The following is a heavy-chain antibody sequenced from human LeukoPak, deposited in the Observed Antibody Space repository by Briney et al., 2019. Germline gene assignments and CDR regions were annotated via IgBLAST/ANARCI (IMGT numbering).Heavy chain of an antibody. Sequence: PGGSLRLSCKASGYTFTSYATHWVRQAPGQRLEWMGWINAGNGNTKYSQKFQGRVTITRDTSTSTAYMELSSLRSEDTAVYYCARGKAGYDILTGYYKENWFDPWGQGTLVTVSS. J-gene: IGHJ5*02. V-gene: IGHV1-3*01. CDR3: ARGKAGYDILTGYYKENWFDP. D-gene: IGHD3-9*01. CDR2: INAGNGNT. CDR1: GYTFTSYA.